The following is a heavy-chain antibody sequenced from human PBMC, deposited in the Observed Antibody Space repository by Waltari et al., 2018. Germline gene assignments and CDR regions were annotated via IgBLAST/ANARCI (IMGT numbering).Heavy chain of an antibody. CDR1: GGSISSYY. CDR3: ARVGYSSPIDAFDI. J-gene: IGHJ3*02. D-gene: IGHD6-13*01. Sequence: QVQLQESGPGLVKPSETLSLTCPVSGGSISSYYWRWIRQPPGKGLEWLGYIYYSGSTNYNPSLKSGVTISVDTSKNQFSLKLSSVTAADTAVYYCARVGYSSPIDAFDIWGQGTMVTVSS. V-gene: IGHV4-59*12. CDR2: IYYSGST.